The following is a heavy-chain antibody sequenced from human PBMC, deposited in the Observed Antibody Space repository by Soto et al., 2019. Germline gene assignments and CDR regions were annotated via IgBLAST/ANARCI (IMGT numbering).Heavy chain of an antibody. J-gene: IGHJ4*02. CDR3: ARDRFASSWSYFDY. D-gene: IGHD6-13*01. V-gene: IGHV3-33*01. CDR2: IWYDGSNK. Sequence: GGSLRLSCAASGFTFSSYGMHWVRQAPGKGLEWVAVIWYDGSNKYYADSVKGRFTISRDNSKNTLYLQMNSLRAEDTAVYYCARDRFASSWSYFDYWGQGTPVTGFS. CDR1: GFTFSSYG.